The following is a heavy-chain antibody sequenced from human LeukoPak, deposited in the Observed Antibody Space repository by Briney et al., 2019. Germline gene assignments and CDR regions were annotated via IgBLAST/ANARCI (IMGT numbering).Heavy chain of an antibody. J-gene: IGHJ6*02. CDR1: GFTVSSNY. D-gene: IGHD2-2*01. Sequence: GGSLRLSCAASGFTVSSNYMNWVRQAPGKGLEWVSVIYSGGSTYYADSVKGRFTISRDNSRNTLYLQMNSLRAEDTAVYYCARDWGCTDTRCYLGMDVWGQGTTVTVSS. V-gene: IGHV3-66*01. CDR2: IYSGGST. CDR3: ARDWGCTDTRCYLGMDV.